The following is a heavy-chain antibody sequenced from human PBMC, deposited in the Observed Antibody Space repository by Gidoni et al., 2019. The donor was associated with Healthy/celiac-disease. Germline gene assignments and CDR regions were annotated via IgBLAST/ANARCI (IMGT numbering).Heavy chain of an antibody. CDR3: AKDLDDIVVVPAAMNG. Sequence: QVQLVESGGGVVQPGRSLRLSCAASGFTFSSYGMHWVRQAPGKGLEWVAVISYDGSNKNYADSVKGRFTISRDNSKNTLYLQMNSLRAEDTAVYYCAKDLDDIVVVPAAMNGWGQGTLVTVSS. CDR2: ISYDGSNK. V-gene: IGHV3-30*18. CDR1: GFTFSSYG. J-gene: IGHJ4*02. D-gene: IGHD2-2*01.